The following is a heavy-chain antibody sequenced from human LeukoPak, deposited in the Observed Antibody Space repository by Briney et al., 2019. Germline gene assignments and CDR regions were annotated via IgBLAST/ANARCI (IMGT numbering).Heavy chain of an antibody. J-gene: IGHJ4*02. CDR1: GYTLTELS. Sequence: ASVKVSCKVSGYTLTELSMHWVRQAPGKGLEWMGGFDPEDGETIYAQKFQGRVTMTGDTSTDTAYMELSSLRSEDTAVYYCATTGYSSSWYGGDYWGQGTLVTVSS. D-gene: IGHD6-13*01. CDR2: FDPEDGET. V-gene: IGHV1-24*01. CDR3: ATTGYSSSWYGGDY.